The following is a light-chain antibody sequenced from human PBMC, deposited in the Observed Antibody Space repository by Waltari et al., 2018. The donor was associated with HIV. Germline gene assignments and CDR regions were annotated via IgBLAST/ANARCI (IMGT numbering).Light chain of an antibody. CDR2: QDT. V-gene: IGLV3-1*01. Sequence: SYELTQPPSVSVSPGQTASITCSGDTLGEKYASWYQKKPGPSPVLVIYQDTKRPSGIPERFSGSNSGNTATLTISGTQAMDDADYYCQAWDSSTGVFGTGTKVTVL. CDR1: TLGEKY. CDR3: QAWDSSTGV. J-gene: IGLJ1*01.